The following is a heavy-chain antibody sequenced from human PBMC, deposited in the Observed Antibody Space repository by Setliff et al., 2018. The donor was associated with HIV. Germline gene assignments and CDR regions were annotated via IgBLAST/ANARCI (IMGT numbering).Heavy chain of an antibody. CDR2: ISSSGSTI. CDR3: ARAHGPFDAFDI. V-gene: IGHV3-11*01. Sequence: LSLSCAASGFTFSDYYMSWIRQAPGKGLEWVSYISSSGSTIYYADSVKGRFTISRDNAKNSLYLQMNSLRAEDTAVYYCARAHGPFDAFDIWGQGTMVTVTS. CDR1: GFTFSDYY. J-gene: IGHJ3*02.